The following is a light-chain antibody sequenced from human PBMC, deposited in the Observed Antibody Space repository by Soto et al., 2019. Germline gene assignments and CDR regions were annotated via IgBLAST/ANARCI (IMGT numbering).Light chain of an antibody. CDR1: SSDVGGYSY. J-gene: IGLJ1*01. CDR2: EVT. V-gene: IGLV2-8*01. Sequence: QSALTQPPSASGSPGQSVTISCTGTSSDVGGYSYVSWYQQHPGKAPQLIIYEVTKRPSGVPDRFSGSKSGNTASLTVSGLQPEDEAEYYCSSYAGSHTYVFGTGTKVTVL. CDR3: SSYAGSHTYV.